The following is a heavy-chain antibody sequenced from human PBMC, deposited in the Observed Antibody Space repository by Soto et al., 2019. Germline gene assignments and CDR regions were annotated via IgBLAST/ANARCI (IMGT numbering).Heavy chain of an antibody. V-gene: IGHV4-30-4*01. CDR2: IYYSGST. CDR1: GGSISSGDYY. J-gene: IGHJ4*02. D-gene: IGHD6-13*01. CDR3: ARDRAAVASTFDY. Sequence: SETLSLTCTVSGGSISSGDYYWSWIRQPPGKGLEWIGYIYYSGSTYYNPSLKSRVTISVDTSKNQFSLKLSSVTAADTAVYYCARDRAAVASTFDYWGPGTLVTAPQ.